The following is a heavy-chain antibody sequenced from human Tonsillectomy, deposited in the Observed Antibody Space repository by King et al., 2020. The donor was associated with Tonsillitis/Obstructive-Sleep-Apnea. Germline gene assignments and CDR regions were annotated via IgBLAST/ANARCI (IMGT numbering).Heavy chain of an antibody. CDR1: WFSLSTSGVG. CDR3: AHKKLTGTSSYFDY. CDR2: IYLDDDK. J-gene: IGHJ4*02. Sequence: QVTLKESGPTLVKPTQTLTLTCTFSWFSLSTSGVGVGWIRQPPGKALEWLALIYLDDDKSYRPSLKSRLTITKDTSKNQVVLTMTNMDPVDTATYYCAHKKLTGTSSYFDYWGQGTLVTVSS. V-gene: IGHV2-5*09. D-gene: IGHD1-7*01.